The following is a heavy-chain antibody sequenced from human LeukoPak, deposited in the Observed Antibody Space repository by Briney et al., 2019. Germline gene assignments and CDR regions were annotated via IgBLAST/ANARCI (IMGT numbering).Heavy chain of an antibody. Sequence: PGGSLRLPCAASGFTFSSYWMSWVRQAPGEGLEWVANIKQDGSEKYYVDSVKGRFTISRDNAKNSLYLQMNSLRAEDTAVYYCARIDLGYCSSTSCPQSVAFDIWGQGTMVTVSS. D-gene: IGHD2-2*01. V-gene: IGHV3-7*03. CDR1: GFTFSSYW. CDR2: IKQDGSEK. CDR3: ARIDLGYCSSTSCPQSVAFDI. J-gene: IGHJ3*02.